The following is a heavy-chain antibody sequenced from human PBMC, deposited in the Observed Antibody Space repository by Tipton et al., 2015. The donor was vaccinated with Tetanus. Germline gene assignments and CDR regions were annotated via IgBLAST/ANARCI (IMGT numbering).Heavy chain of an antibody. CDR2: IYVTGAT. Sequence: TLSLTCSVSGGSISNYYWNWIRQPAEKGLEWIGRIYVTGATNHSPALQSRVTMSIDRAKNQLSLTLTSVTAADAAMYYCAREDVYYHDGSGFYAFDVWGRGTMVAVSS. D-gene: IGHD3-22*01. V-gene: IGHV4-4*07. CDR1: GGSISNYY. J-gene: IGHJ3*01. CDR3: AREDVYYHDGSGFYAFDV.